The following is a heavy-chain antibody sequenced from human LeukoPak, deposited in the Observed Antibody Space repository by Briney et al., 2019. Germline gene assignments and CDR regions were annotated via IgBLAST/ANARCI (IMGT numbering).Heavy chain of an antibody. J-gene: IGHJ4*02. CDR1: GGSININTHY. Sequence: TPSLTCTVSGGSININTHYWNWIRQHPEKGLEWIGYIYHSGRTSYNLSLNSRVTISVDTSKNQFSLKVRSVTAADTARYFCAREGEYGQDYYWVQGTQATVPS. CDR2: IYHSGRT. V-gene: IGHV4-31*03. D-gene: IGHD2/OR15-2a*01. CDR3: AREGEYGQDYY.